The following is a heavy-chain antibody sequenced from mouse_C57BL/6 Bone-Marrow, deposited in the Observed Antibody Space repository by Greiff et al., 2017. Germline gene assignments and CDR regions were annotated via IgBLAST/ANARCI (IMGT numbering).Heavy chain of an antibody. V-gene: IGHV5-6*01. D-gene: IGHD2-3*01. CDR1: GFTFSSYG. J-gene: IGHJ3*01. Sequence: EVKVVESGGDLVKPGGSLKLSCAASGFTFSSYGMSWVRQTPDKRLEWVATISSGGSYTYYPDSVKGRFTISRDNAKNTLYLQMSSLRSEDTALYYCARLYDGYYSFAYWGQGTLVTVSA. CDR3: ARLYDGYYSFAY. CDR2: ISSGGSYT.